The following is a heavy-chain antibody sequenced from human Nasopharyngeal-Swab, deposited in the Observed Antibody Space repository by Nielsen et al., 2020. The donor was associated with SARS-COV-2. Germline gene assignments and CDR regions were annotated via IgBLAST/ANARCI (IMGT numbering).Heavy chain of an antibody. J-gene: IGHJ6*02. D-gene: IGHD2-2*01. CDR1: GGSVSSGSYY. Sequence: SETLSLTCTVSGGSVSSGSYYWSWIRQSPEKRLEYIGYIYSTGGTNYNPSLKSRVTISLDTSESNLSLKLNFVTAADTAVYYCARVGSYCSSTNCYLGCMDVWGQGTTVTVSS. CDR2: IYSTGGT. V-gene: IGHV4-61*03. CDR3: ARVGSYCSSTNCYLGCMDV.